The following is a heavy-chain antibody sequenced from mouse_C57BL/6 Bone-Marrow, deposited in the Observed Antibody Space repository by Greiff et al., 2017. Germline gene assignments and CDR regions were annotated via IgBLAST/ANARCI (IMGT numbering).Heavy chain of an antibody. CDR2: ISDGGSYT. CDR3: ARGAYGSALAY. Sequence: EVMSVESGGGLVKPGGSLKLSCAASGFTFSSYAMSWVRQTPEKRLEWVATISDGGSYTYYPDNVKGRFTISRDNAKNNLYLQMSHLKSEDTAMYYCARGAYGSALAYWGQGTLVTVSA. J-gene: IGHJ3*01. D-gene: IGHD1-1*01. CDR1: GFTFSSYA. V-gene: IGHV5-4*03.